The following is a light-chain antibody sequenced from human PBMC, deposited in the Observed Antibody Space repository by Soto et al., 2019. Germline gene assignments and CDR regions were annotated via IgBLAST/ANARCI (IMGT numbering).Light chain of an antibody. CDR1: SSDVGGYNY. CDR2: EVT. CDR3: TSYTIKTTYV. Sequence: QSALTQPASVSGSPGQSITISCTGTSSDVGGYNYVSWYQQYPGKAPKLMIYEVTHRPSGVSNRFSGSKSGNTASLTISGLQAEDEANYYCTSYTIKTTYVFGTGTKVTVL. V-gene: IGLV2-14*01. J-gene: IGLJ1*01.